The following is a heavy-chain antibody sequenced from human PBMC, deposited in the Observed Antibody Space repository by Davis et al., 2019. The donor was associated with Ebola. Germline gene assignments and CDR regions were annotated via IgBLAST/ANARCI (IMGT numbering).Heavy chain of an antibody. V-gene: IGHV3-49*03. Sequence: PGGSLRLSCTASGFTFGDYAMSWFRQAPGKGLEWVGFIRSKAYGGTTEYAASVKGRFTISRDDSKSIAYLQMNSLKTEDTAVYYCTRDSPEISYDYGDYGEDYGMDVWGQGTTVTVSS. J-gene: IGHJ6*02. D-gene: IGHD4-17*01. CDR2: IRSKAYGGTT. CDR1: GFTFGDYA. CDR3: TRDSPEISYDYGDYGEDYGMDV.